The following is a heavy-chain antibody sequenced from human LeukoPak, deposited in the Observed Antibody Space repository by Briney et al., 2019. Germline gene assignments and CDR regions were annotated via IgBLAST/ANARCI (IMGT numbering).Heavy chain of an antibody. Sequence: GGSLRLSCAASGFTFSSYWMSWVRQAPGKGLEWVSLISTSGRTHYADSVKGRFTISRDNSKNTLYLQMNTLRVDDTAIYYCAKDLDSSGSYESPGDYWGQGTQVTVSS. J-gene: IGHJ4*02. D-gene: IGHD6-19*01. CDR3: AKDLDSSGSYESPGDY. V-gene: IGHV3-23*01. CDR2: ISTSGRT. CDR1: GFTFSSYW.